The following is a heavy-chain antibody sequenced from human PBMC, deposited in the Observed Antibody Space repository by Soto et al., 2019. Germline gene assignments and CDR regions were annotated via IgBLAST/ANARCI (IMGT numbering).Heavy chain of an antibody. CDR1: AGSISRYY. Sequence: VQLQESGPGLVKPSEPLSLTCSVSAGSISRYYWGWVRQSPGGGLEWIAHISYTVDASYNPSLKSRVTISLDTSKNQIALSLMSVTAADTAVYYCVGSLMSRAMESFDYWGQGTLVTVTS. D-gene: IGHD5-18*01. CDR3: VGSLMSRAMESFDY. V-gene: IGHV4-59*01. J-gene: IGHJ4*02. CDR2: ISYTVDA.